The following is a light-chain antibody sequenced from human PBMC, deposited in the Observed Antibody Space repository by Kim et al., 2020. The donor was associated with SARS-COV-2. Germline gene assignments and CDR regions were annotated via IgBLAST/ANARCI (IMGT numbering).Light chain of an antibody. CDR2: AAS. J-gene: IGKJ1*01. CDR1: QDIANS. CDR3: QKYNSAPWT. Sequence: ASVGDRVTITCRASQDIANSLAWYQQKPGKVPQVLIYAASTLQSGVPSRFSGSGSGTEFTLNIGSLQTEDVATYYCQKYNSAPWTFGPGTKVDVK. V-gene: IGKV1-27*01.